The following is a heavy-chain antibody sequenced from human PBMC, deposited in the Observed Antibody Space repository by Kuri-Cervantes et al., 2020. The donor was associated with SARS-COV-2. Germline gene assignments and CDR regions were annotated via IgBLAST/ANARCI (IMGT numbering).Heavy chain of an antibody. Sequence: ETLSLTCIAYGFSFRIYSMNWVRQAPGKGLEWISYVSPNSNTIYYADSVKGRFTISRDNAKNLLYLQMNSLRDDDTAVYYCARGSVPGGYYFDSWGQGTLVTVSS. D-gene: IGHD6-13*01. J-gene: IGHJ4*02. CDR1: GFSFRIYS. V-gene: IGHV3-48*02. CDR3: ARGSVPGGYYFDS. CDR2: VSPNSNTI.